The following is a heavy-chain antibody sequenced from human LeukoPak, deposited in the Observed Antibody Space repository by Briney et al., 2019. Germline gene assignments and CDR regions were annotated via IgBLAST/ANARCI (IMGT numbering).Heavy chain of an antibody. CDR2: IIPIFGTA. Sequence: SVKXXXXXXXXXXXSYAISWVRQAPGQGLELMGGIIPIFGTANYAQKFQGRVTITADESTSTAYMELSSLRSEDTAVYYCARAITYYYYYYYMDVWGKGTTVTVSS. D-gene: IGHD5-12*01. J-gene: IGHJ6*03. CDR3: ARAITYYYYYYYMDV. CDR1: XXXXXSYA. V-gene: IGHV1-69*13.